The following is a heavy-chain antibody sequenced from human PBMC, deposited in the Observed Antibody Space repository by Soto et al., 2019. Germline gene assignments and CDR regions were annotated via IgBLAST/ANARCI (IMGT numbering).Heavy chain of an antibody. CDR3: ARSIGTGDTLQIGDS. CDR1: GFSFRKYA. J-gene: IGHJ4*02. D-gene: IGHD2-21*02. V-gene: IGHV3-23*01. Sequence: EVQLLESGGGLVQPGGSLRLSCVGSGFSFRKYAMNWVRQAPGKGLEWVSGISGSGGSGRGFYADPVKGRFTISRDHSKNTLFLKMNTLRPEDTAIYYCARSIGTGDTLQIGDSWGQGTLVTVS. CDR2: ISGSGGSGRG.